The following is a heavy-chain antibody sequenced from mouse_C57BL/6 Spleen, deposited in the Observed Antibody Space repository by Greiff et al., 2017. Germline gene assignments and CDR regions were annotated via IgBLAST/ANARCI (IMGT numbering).Heavy chain of an antibody. V-gene: IGHV5-17*01. D-gene: IGHD2-4*01. J-gene: IGHJ3*01. Sequence: EVKLVESEGGLVKPGGSLKLSCAASGFTFSDYGMHWVRQAPEKGLEWVAYISSGSSTIYYADTVKGRFTISRDNAKNTLFLQMTSLRSEDTAMYYCAREGTIYYDYDGAWFAYWGQGTLVTVSA. CDR2: ISSGSSTI. CDR3: AREGTIYYDYDGAWFAY. CDR1: GFTFSDYG.